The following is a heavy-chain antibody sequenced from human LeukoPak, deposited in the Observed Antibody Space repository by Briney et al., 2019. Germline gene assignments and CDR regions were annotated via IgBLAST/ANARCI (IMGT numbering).Heavy chain of an antibody. CDR3: AKGLRDGSNKYFDS. Sequence: GGSLRLSCAASGFTFSTYAMHWVRQAPGEGLEWVAFIGSDGTNKHYGDAVKGRFTISRDNSKNMLYLQMNSLRPEDTAVYYCAKGLRDGSNKYFDSWGQGTLVTVSS. V-gene: IGHV3-30*02. CDR2: IGSDGTNK. J-gene: IGHJ4*02. CDR1: GFTFSTYA. D-gene: IGHD5-24*01.